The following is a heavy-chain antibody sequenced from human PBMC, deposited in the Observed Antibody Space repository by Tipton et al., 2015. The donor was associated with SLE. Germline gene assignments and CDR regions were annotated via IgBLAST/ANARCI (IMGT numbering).Heavy chain of an antibody. Sequence: TLSLTCTISGGSIYNYYWNWIRQSPGKGLEWIGHVYHSGSTIYNPSLKSRVTISIDTSKKEFSLNLTYVTAADTAVYYCARGVTLDVRGQGTTVIVSS. J-gene: IGHJ6*02. CDR1: GGSIYNYY. D-gene: IGHD3-10*01. CDR3: ARGVTLDV. CDR2: VYHSGST. V-gene: IGHV4-59*08.